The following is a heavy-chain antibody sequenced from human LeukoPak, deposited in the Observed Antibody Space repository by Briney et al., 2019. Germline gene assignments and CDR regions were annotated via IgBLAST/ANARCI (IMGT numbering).Heavy chain of an antibody. CDR1: GGTFSSYA. V-gene: IGHV1-69*06. CDR2: IIPIFGTA. CDR3: ARDYYYDSSGYYYAPNFDY. J-gene: IGHJ4*02. Sequence: ASVKVSCKASGGTFSSYAISWVRQAPGQGLEWMGGIIPIFGTANYAQKFQGRVTITADKSTSTAYMELSSLRSEDTAVYYCARDYYYDSSGYYYAPNFDYWGQGTLVTVSS. D-gene: IGHD3-22*01.